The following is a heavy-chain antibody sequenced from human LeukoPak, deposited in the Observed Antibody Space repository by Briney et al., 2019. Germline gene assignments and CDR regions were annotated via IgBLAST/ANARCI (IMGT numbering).Heavy chain of an antibody. D-gene: IGHD5-12*01. V-gene: IGHV3-66*01. CDR2: IYSGGST. J-gene: IGHJ4*02. Sequence: GGSLRLSCAASGFTVSSNYMSWVRQAPGKGLEWVSVIYSGGSTYYADSVKGRFTISRDNSKNTLYLQMGSLRAEDMAVYYCARGYSGYDWGALGYWGQGTLVTVSS. CDR1: GFTVSSNY. CDR3: ARGYSGYDWGALGY.